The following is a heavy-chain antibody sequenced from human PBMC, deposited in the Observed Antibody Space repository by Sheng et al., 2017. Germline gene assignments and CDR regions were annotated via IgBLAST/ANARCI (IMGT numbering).Heavy chain of an antibody. CDR1: GGTFSSYA. CDR3: ARGGRGVGATYYDAFDI. Sequence: QVQLVQSGAEVKKPGSSVKVSCKASGGTFSSYAISWVRQAPGQGLEWMGGIIPILGIANYAQKFQGRVTITADKSTSTAYMELSSLRSEDTAVYYCARGGRGVGATYYDAFDIWGQGTMVTVSS. D-gene: IGHD1-26*01. CDR2: IIPILGIA. J-gene: IGHJ3*02. V-gene: IGHV1-69*04.